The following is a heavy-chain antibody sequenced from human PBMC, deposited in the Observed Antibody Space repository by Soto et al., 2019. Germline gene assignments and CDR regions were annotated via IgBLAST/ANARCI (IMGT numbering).Heavy chain of an antibody. CDR2: IYHGGST. V-gene: IGHV3-66*01. Sequence: HPGGSLRLSCAASGFIVSSSYMSWVRQAPGKGLEWVSVIYHGGSTYYADSVKGRFTISRDNSKNTLYLQMNSLRAEDTAVYYCARDPLFGATMVAGMDVWGQGTTVTVSS. D-gene: IGHD3-10*01. CDR3: ARDPLFGATMVAGMDV. J-gene: IGHJ6*02. CDR1: GFIVSSSY.